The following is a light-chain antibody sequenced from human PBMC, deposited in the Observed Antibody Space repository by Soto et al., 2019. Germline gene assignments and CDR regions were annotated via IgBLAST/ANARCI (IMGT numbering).Light chain of an antibody. CDR1: QSISSY. J-gene: IGKJ1*01. Sequence: DIQMTQSPSSLSASVGDRVTITCRASQSISSYLNWYQQKPGKAPKLLIYGASSLQSGVPSRFSGSGSGTDFTLTITSLQPEDIATNYCQLSYSTPRTFGQGTKVEIK. V-gene: IGKV1-39*01. CDR2: GAS. CDR3: QLSYSTPRT.